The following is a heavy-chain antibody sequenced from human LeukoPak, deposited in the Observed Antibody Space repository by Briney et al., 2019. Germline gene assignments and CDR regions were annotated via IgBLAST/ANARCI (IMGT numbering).Heavy chain of an antibody. J-gene: IGHJ4*02. Sequence: PGGSLRLSCAASGFTFSSYAMSWVRQAPGKGLEWVSAISGSGGSTYYADSVKGRFTISRDNSKNTLYLQMNSLRAEDTAVYYCAKFGYDFWSGYRKFDYWGQGTLVTASS. V-gene: IGHV3-23*01. CDR1: GFTFSSYA. D-gene: IGHD3-3*01. CDR3: AKFGYDFWSGYRKFDY. CDR2: ISGSGGST.